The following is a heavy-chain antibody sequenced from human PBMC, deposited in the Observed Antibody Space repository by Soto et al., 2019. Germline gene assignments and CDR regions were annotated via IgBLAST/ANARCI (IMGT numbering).Heavy chain of an antibody. J-gene: IGHJ4*02. D-gene: IGHD2-2*01. CDR2: ISSSSSTI. V-gene: IGHV3-48*01. CDR1: GFTFSSYS. Sequence: PGGSPRLSCAASGFTFSSYSMNWVRLAPGKGLEWVSYISSSSSTIYYADSVKGRFTISRDNAKNSLYLQMNSLRAEDTAVYYCARDVCISTSCYGLFDYWGQGTLVTVSS. CDR3: ARDVCISTSCYGLFDY.